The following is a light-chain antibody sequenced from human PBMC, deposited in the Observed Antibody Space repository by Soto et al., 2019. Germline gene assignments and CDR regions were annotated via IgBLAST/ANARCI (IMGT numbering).Light chain of an antibody. J-gene: IGKJ5*01. V-gene: IGKV3-11*01. CDR2: DAS. CDR3: KQRSNWPIT. Sequence: EIVLTQSPATLSLSPGERATLSCRASQSVSSYLAWYQQKPGQAPRLLIYDASNRATGIPARFSGCGSGTAFPLTISSLEPEDFAVYYCKQRSNWPITFGQGTRLKIK. CDR1: QSVSSY.